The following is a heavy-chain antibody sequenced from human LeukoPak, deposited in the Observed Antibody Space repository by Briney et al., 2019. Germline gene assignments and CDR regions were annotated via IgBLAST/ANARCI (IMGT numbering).Heavy chain of an antibody. D-gene: IGHD4-23*01. CDR3: ARATMVTPIDY. CDR1: GYSISSGYY. CDR2: IYHSGST. V-gene: IGHV4-38-2*02. J-gene: IGHJ4*02. Sequence: SETLSLTCTVSGYSISSGYYWGWIRQPPGKGLEWIGSIYHSGSTYYNPSLKSRVTISLDTSKNQFSLKVSSVTAADTAVYYCARATMVTPIDYWGQGTLVTVSS.